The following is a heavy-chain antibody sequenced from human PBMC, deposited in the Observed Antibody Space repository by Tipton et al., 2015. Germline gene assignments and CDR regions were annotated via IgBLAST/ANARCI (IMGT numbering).Heavy chain of an antibody. D-gene: IGHD1-14*01. CDR3: TRQRVAHVGFGRGHGLDV. Sequence: VQLVQSGAEVKKPGESLAISCKVSGETFAGYWIAWVRQMPGAGLEWMGIIWPGDSETKYSPSFKGQVTFSVDKSITTAYLQWSSLKASDSGTYYCTRQRVAHVGFGRGHGLDVWGRGTTVTVSS. CDR1: GETFAGYW. J-gene: IGHJ6*02. CDR2: IWPGDSET. V-gene: IGHV5-51*01.